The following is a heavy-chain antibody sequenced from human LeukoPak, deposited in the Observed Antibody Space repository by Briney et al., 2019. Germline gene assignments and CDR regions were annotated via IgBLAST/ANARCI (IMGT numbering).Heavy chain of an antibody. CDR3: AQGSHCSGGSCRLDC. J-gene: IGHJ4*02. CDR1: GFTFSSYA. Sequence: GGSLRLSCAASGFTFSSYAMSWVRQAPGKGLEWVSSISGSGASTYYTDSVKGRFTISRDNSKSTLYLQMNSLRAEDTAVYYCAQGSHCSGGSCRLDCWGQGTLVTVSS. CDR2: ISGSGAST. D-gene: IGHD2-15*01. V-gene: IGHV3-23*01.